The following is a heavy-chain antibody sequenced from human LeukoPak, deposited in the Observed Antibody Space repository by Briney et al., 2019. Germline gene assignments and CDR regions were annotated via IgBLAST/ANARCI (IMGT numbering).Heavy chain of an antibody. D-gene: IGHD2-2*02. V-gene: IGHV3-11*04. J-gene: IGHJ5*02. CDR1: GFTFSDYY. Sequence: PGGSLRLSCAASGFTFSDYYMSWIRQAPGKGLEWVSYISSSGSTIYYADSVKGRFTISRDNAKNSLYLQMNSLRAEDTAVYYCANPVPAAIYGFDPWGQGTLVTVSS. CDR3: ANPVPAAIYGFDP. CDR2: ISSSGSTI.